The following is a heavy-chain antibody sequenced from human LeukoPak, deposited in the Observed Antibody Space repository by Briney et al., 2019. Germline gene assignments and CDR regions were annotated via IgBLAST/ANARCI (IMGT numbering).Heavy chain of an antibody. CDR3: ARDEAIFGAGYYYGMDV. J-gene: IGHJ6*02. CDR1: GFTFSSYA. V-gene: IGHV4-31*02. Sequence: LRLSCAASGFTFSSYAMSWVRQRPGKGLEWIGYINYSGSTYYNPSLKSRVSISLDTSQNHFSLRLSSVTAADTAVYYCARDEAIFGAGYYYGMDVWGQGTTVTVSS. D-gene: IGHD3-3*01. CDR2: INYSGST.